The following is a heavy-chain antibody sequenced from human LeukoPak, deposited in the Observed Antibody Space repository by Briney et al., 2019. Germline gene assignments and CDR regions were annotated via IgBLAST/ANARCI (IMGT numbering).Heavy chain of an antibody. D-gene: IGHD6-19*01. CDR3: AREIAVAGTFDY. V-gene: IGHV4-59*01. Sequence: SETLSLTRTVSGGSISNYYWSWIRQPPGKGLEWIGYIYYSGSTNYNPSLKSRVTISVDTSKNQFSLKLSSVTAADTAVYYCAREIAVAGTFDYWGQGTLVTVPS. CDR1: GGSISNYY. J-gene: IGHJ4*02. CDR2: IYYSGST.